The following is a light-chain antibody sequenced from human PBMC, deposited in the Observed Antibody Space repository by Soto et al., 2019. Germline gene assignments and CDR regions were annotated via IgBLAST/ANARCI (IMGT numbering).Light chain of an antibody. Sequence: EIVLTQSPATLSLSPGERATLSCRASQSFSSYLAWYQQKPGQAPRLLIYDASKRATGIPARFSGRGSGTDFTLTISSLEPEDFAVYYCQQRSNWCPLITFGRGTRLEIK. V-gene: IGKV3-11*01. CDR3: QQRSNWCPLIT. CDR2: DAS. CDR1: QSFSSY. J-gene: IGKJ5*01.